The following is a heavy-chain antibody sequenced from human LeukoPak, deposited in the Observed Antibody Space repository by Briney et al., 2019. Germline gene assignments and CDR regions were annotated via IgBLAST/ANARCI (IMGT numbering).Heavy chain of an antibody. CDR2: ISSSSSYI. CDR1: GFTFSSYS. Sequence: GGSLRLSCAASGFTFSSYSMNWVRQAPGKGLEWVSSISSSSSYIYYADSVKGRFTIPRDNAKNSLYLQMNSLRAEDTAVYYCARDSYYDSSGFDYWGQGTLVTVSS. V-gene: IGHV3-21*01. D-gene: IGHD3-22*01. CDR3: ARDSYYDSSGFDY. J-gene: IGHJ4*02.